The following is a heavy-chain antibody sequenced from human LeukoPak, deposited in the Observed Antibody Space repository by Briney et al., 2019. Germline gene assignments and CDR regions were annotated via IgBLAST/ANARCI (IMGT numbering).Heavy chain of an antibody. CDR3: ARGSSTSRIAVAGTRYYFDY. Sequence: GASVKVSCKASGYTFTGYYMHWVRQAPGQGLEWMGWINPNSGGTNYAQKFQGWVTMTRDTSISTAYMELSGLRSDDTAVYYCARGSSTSRIAVAGTRYYFDYWGQGTLVTVSS. V-gene: IGHV1-2*04. J-gene: IGHJ4*02. CDR1: GYTFTGYY. D-gene: IGHD6-19*01. CDR2: INPNSGGT.